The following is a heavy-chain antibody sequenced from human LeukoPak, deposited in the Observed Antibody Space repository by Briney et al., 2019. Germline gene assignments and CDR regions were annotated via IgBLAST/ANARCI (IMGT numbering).Heavy chain of an antibody. Sequence: PSETLSLTCTVSGGSISSSSYYWGWIRQPPGKGLEWIGSIYYSGSTYYNPSLKSRVTISVDTSKNQFSLKLSSVTAADTAIYYCARVGVPDDSVSGSYDRRYYYYFMDVWGKGTTVTVSS. CDR1: GGSISSSSYY. CDR3: ARVGVPDDSVSGSYDRRYYYYFMDV. V-gene: IGHV4-39*01. CDR2: IYYSGST. J-gene: IGHJ6*03. D-gene: IGHD3-10*01.